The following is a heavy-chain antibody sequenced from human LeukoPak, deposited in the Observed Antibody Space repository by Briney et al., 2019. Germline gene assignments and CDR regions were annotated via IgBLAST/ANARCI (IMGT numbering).Heavy chain of an antibody. CDR1: GFTFSSYS. D-gene: IGHD3-3*01. CDR2: ISSSSSYI. Sequence: GGSLRLSCAAPGFTFSSYSMNWVRQAPGKGLEWVSSISSSSSYIYYADSVKGRFTISTDNAKNSLYLQMNSLRAEDTAVYYCAGSDFWSGYNWFDPWGQGTLVTVSS. CDR3: AGSDFWSGYNWFDP. V-gene: IGHV3-21*01. J-gene: IGHJ5*02.